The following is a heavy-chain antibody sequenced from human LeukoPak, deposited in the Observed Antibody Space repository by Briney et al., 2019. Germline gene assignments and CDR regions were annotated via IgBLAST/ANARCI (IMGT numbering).Heavy chain of an antibody. CDR1: GFTFSTYT. D-gene: IGHD1-26*01. CDR2: IGNNGGGI. V-gene: IGHV3-23*01. J-gene: IGHJ6*02. Sequence: GGSLRLSCAASGFTFSTYTMYWVRHPPGKRLEWVSIIGNNGGGIHYADSVRGRFAISRDNSKNALYLQMGSLRVEDMAVYYCARGRSPRGYYYGMDVWGQGTTVTVS. CDR3: ARGRSPRGYYYGMDV.